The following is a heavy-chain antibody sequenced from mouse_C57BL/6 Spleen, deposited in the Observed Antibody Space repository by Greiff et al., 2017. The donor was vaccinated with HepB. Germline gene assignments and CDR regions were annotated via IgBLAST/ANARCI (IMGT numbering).Heavy chain of an antibody. J-gene: IGHJ2*01. CDR3: ASHYGSSPPDFDY. CDR2: IYPGDGDT. V-gene: IGHV1-82*01. CDR1: GYAFSSSW. Sequence: VKLQESGPELVKPGASVKISCKASGYAFSSSWMNWVKQRPGKGLEWIGRIYPGDGDTNYNGKFKGKATLTADKSSSTAYMQLSSLTSEDSAVYFCASHYGSSPPDFDYWGQGTTLTVSS. D-gene: IGHD1-1*01.